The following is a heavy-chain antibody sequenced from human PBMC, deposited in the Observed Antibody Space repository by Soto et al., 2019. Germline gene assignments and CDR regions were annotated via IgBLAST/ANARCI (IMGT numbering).Heavy chain of an antibody. CDR1: GFSLSTSGMG. J-gene: IGHJ4*02. CDR3: THYRLSFFPRY. V-gene: IGHV2-5*02. Sequence: QITLKESGPTLVKPTQTLTLTCTFSGFSLSTSGMGVGWIRQSPGKALECLALIYWDDDKRYSPSLKSRLTITKDPSKNQVVLTMTNMDPVDTATYYCTHYRLSFFPRYWGQGTLVTVSS. D-gene: IGHD2-2*01. CDR2: IYWDDDK.